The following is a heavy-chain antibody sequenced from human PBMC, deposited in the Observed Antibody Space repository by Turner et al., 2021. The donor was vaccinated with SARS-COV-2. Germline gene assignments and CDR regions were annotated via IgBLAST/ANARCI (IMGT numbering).Heavy chain of an antibody. V-gene: IGHV4-39*01. J-gene: IGHJ4*02. CDR2: IYNSGST. CDR3: ARTYYDFWSGYYGTPGYFDY. CDR1: VGFISCSTYY. Sequence: QLQLQETGPGLVKPSETLSLTCTVPVGFISCSTYYWGWIRQPPGKGLEWIGSIYNSGSTYYNPSLKSRVTISVDTSKNQFSLKLSSVTAADTAVYYCARTYYDFWSGYYGTPGYFDYWGQGTLVTVSS. D-gene: IGHD3-3*01.